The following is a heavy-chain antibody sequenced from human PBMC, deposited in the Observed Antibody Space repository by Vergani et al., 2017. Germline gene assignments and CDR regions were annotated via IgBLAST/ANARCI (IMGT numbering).Heavy chain of an antibody. D-gene: IGHD3-16*02. CDR2: IGRGGDT. CDR3: GREISDSISLSWSLDL. V-gene: IGHV3-13*01. CDR1: GFTFSTSD. Sequence: ELQLVESGGSLVQPGGSLRLSCAASGFTFSTSDMHWVRQPTGKGLEWVSAIGRGGDTYYAGSVKGRFTISRENAENSLYLQMNSLRAGDTAVYYCGREISDSISLSWSLDLWGRGTLVTVSS. J-gene: IGHJ2*01.